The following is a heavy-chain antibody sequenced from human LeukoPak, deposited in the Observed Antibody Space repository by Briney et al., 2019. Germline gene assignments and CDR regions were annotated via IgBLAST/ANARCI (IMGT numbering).Heavy chain of an antibody. CDR2: IYYRGDI. Sequence: SGTLSLTCAVPGGSISSSNWWSWVRQPPGKGLEWIGNIYYRGDINYNPSLKSRVIISIDTSKNQFSLKVTSLTAADTAVYYCATNKDWAEADWGQGTLVIVSS. CDR1: GGSISSSNW. D-gene: IGHD3/OR15-3a*01. V-gene: IGHV4-4*02. J-gene: IGHJ4*02. CDR3: ATNKDWAEAD.